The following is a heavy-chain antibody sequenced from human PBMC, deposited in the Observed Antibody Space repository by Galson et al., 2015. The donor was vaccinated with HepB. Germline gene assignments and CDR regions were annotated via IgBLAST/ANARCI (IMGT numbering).Heavy chain of an antibody. CDR3: ARDSPRRGTVTFQH. CDR1: GFTFSSYA. CDR2: ISYDGSNK. J-gene: IGHJ1*01. D-gene: IGHD4-17*01. V-gene: IGHV3-30-3*01. Sequence: SLRLSCAASGFTFSSYAMHWVRQAPGKGLEWVAVISYDGSNKYYADSVKGRFTISRDNSKNTLYLQMNSLRAEDTAVYYCARDSPRRGTVTFQHWGQGTLVTVSS.